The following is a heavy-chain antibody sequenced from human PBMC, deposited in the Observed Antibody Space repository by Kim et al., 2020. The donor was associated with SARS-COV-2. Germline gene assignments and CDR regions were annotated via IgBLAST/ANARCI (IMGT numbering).Heavy chain of an antibody. D-gene: IGHD2-2*03. CDR2: IWYDGSNK. CDR3: ARTFGYCSSTSCPIDY. Sequence: GGSLRLSCAASGFTFSSYGMHWVRQAPGKGLEWVAVIWYDGSNKYYADSVKGRFTISRDNSKNTLYLQMNSLRAEDTAVYYCARTFGYCSSTSCPIDYWGQGTLVTVSS. CDR1: GFTFSSYG. J-gene: IGHJ4*02. V-gene: IGHV3-33*01.